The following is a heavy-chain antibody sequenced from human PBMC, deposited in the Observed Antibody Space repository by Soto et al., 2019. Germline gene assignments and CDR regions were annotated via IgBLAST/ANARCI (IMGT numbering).Heavy chain of an antibody. CDR1: GGSFSGYY. J-gene: IGHJ4*02. Sequence: PSETLSLTCAVYGGSFSGYYWSWIRQPPGRGLEWIGEINHSGSTNYNPSLKSRVTISVDTSKNQFSLKLSSVTAADTAVYYCARVRSSSWYLIFRRPPASAYYFDYWGQGTLVTVSS. CDR2: INHSGST. V-gene: IGHV4-34*01. D-gene: IGHD6-13*01. CDR3: ARVRSSSWYLIFRRPPASAYYFDY.